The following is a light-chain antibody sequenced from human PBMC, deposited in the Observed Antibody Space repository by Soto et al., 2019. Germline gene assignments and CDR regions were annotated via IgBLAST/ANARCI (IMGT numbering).Light chain of an antibody. CDR2: DVS. V-gene: IGLV2-14*03. Sequence: QSVLTQPASVSGSPGQSITISCTGTSSDVGGYNFVSWYQQHPGKAPKFLIYDVSNRPSGVSTRFSGSKSGNTASLTISGFQAEDEADYYCSSYTSSNTQVFGTGTKVTVL. J-gene: IGLJ1*01. CDR1: SSDVGGYNF. CDR3: SSYTSSNTQV.